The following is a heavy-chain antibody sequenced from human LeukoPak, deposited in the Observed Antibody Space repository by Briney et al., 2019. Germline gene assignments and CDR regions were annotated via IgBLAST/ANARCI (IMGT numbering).Heavy chain of an antibody. V-gene: IGHV4-59*13. Sequence: SETLSLTXTVSGGSISGYYWSWIRQSPGKGLDWIGYIYSSGSTSYNPSLKSRVTISVHTSKNQFSLKLSSVTAADTAVYYCARGPHTLFYFDYWGQGTLVTVSS. CDR1: GGSISGYY. J-gene: IGHJ4*02. D-gene: IGHD2-2*02. CDR3: ARGPHTLFYFDY. CDR2: IYSSGST.